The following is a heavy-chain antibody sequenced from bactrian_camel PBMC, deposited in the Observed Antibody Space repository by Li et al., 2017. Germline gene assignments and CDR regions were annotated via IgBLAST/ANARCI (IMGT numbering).Heavy chain of an antibody. CDR1: GFSYDSD. V-gene: IGHV3S53*01. D-gene: IGHD4*01. J-gene: IGHJ4*01. Sequence: QVQLVESGGGSVQSGGSLRLSCTASGFSYDSDMGWYRQAPGNECELVATISVDGSTYYTNSVKGRFTISRDNAKNTVYLQMNSLKPEDTAMYYCAADLSCPRSGEDFAAEYSDYVDELHEWGQGTQVTVS. CDR3: AADLSCPRSGEDFAAEYSDYVDELHE. CDR2: ISVDGST.